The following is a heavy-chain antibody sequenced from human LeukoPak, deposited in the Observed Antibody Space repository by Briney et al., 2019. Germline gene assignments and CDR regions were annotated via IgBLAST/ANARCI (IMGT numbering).Heavy chain of an antibody. CDR1: GGSISSYY. D-gene: IGHD6-19*01. V-gene: IGHV4-59*01. Sequence: SETLSLTCTVSGGSISSYYWSWIRQPPGKGLEWIGYIYYSGSTNYNPSLKSRVTISVDTSKNQFSLKLSSVTAADTAVYYCARGSRGRGWYWHYWGQGTLVTVSS. CDR2: IYYSGST. J-gene: IGHJ4*02. CDR3: ARGSRGRGWYWHY.